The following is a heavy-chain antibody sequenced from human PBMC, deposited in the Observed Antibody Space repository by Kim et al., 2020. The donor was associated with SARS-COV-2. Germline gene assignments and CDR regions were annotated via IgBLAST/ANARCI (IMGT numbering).Heavy chain of an antibody. CDR3: AKTDSGYSSGWYNY. CDR1: GFTFSSYA. Sequence: GGSLRLSCAASGFTFSSYAMSWVRQAPGKGLEWVSGISGGGGSTFYADSVKGRFTISRDNSKNTLFLRMNSLRAEDTAVYYCAKTDSGYSSGWYNYWGQGTLVTVSS. CDR2: ISGGGGST. V-gene: IGHV3-23*01. D-gene: IGHD6-13*01. J-gene: IGHJ4*02.